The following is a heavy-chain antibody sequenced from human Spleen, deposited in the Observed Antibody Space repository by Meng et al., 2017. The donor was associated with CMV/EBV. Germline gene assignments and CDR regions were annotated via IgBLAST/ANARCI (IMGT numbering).Heavy chain of an antibody. J-gene: IGHJ6*02. CDR3: ARVPLGDDYYYGMDV. CDR1: GASINNGGYY. CDR2: IYYSGST. D-gene: IGHD3-16*01. Sequence: SETLSLTCAVSGASINNGGYYWGWIRQLPGKGLEWIGYIYYSGSTNYNPSLKSRVTISVDTSKNQFSLKLSSVTAADTAVYYCARVPLGDDYYYGMDVWGQGTTVTVSS. V-gene: IGHV4-61*08.